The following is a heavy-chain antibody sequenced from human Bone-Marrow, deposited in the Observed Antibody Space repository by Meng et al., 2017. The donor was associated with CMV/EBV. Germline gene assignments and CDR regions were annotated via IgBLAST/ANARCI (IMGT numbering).Heavy chain of an antibody. CDR3: ARDSPGEDKWD. CDR1: GGTFSSYA. Sequence: SVNVSCKASGGTFSSYAISWVRQAPGQGLEWMGGIIPIFGTANYAQKFQGRVTMTRDTSTTTVYLDLTSLTSEDTAVYYCARDSPGEDKWDWGQGTLVTVSS. V-gene: IGHV1-69*05. CDR2: IIPIFGTA. J-gene: IGHJ4*02. D-gene: IGHD1-26*01.